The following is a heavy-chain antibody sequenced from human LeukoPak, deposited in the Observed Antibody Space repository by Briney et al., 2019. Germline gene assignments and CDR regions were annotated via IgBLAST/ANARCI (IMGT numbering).Heavy chain of an antibody. CDR3: ATAPLRAMGSAVYFFDR. V-gene: IGHV1-2*02. J-gene: IGHJ4*02. CDR1: GYTFTGYY. Sequence: GASVKVSCKASGYTFTGYYMHWVRQAPGQGLEWMGWINPNSGGTNYAQKFQGRVTMTEDTSTDTAYMELSSLRSEDTAVYYCATAPLRAMGSAVYFFDRWGQGTLVTVSS. D-gene: IGHD2-15*01. CDR2: INPNSGGT.